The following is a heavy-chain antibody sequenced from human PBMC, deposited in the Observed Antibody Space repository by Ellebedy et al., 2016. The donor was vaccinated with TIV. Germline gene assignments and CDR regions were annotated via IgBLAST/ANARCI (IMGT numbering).Heavy chain of an antibody. J-gene: IGHJ6*02. D-gene: IGHD3-3*02. V-gene: IGHV3-23*01. Sequence: GESLKISXAASGFTFSSYAMSWVRQAPGKGLEWVSAISGSGGSTYYADSVKGRFTISRDNSKNTLYLQMNSLRAEDTAVYYCAKDLPLPRHFWSGPHYGMDVWGQGTTVTVSS. CDR2: ISGSGGST. CDR1: GFTFSSYA. CDR3: AKDLPLPRHFWSGPHYGMDV.